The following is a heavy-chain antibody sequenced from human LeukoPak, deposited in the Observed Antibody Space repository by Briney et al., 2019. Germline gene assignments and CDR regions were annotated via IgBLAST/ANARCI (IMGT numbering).Heavy chain of an antibody. D-gene: IGHD1-26*01. V-gene: IGHV4-39*07. CDR1: GGSISSSNLY. CDR2: IYSSGSA. CDR3: ARARRYSLDY. Sequence: PSETLSLTCTVSGGSISSSNLYWAWIRQPPGKGLEWIGTIYSSGSAYYNPSLKSRVTISIDTSKNQFSLNLSSVTAADTAVYYCARARRYSLDYWGQGTLVTVSS. J-gene: IGHJ4*02.